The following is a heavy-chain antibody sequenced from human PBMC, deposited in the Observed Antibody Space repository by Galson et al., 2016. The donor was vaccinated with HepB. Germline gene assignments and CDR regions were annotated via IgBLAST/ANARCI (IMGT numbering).Heavy chain of an antibody. CDR3: AKGYGMDA. CDR2: VRGSNTGSSGRI. CDR1: GFTFSSYA. J-gene: IGHJ6*02. Sequence: SQRLSCAASGFTFSSYAMSWVRQAPGKGLEWVSVVRGSNTGSSGRISYAESVKGRFTISRGNSKDTLYLQMNSLRDEDTAVYYCAKGYGMDAWGQGTTVTVSS. V-gene: IGHV3-23*01.